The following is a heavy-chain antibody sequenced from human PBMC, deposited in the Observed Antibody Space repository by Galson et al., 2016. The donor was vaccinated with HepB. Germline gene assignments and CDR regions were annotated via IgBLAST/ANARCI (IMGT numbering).Heavy chain of an antibody. V-gene: IGHV3-23*01. D-gene: IGHD3-9*01. CDR1: GLTFRNYG. Sequence: SLRLSCAASGLTFRNYGMSWVRQAPGKGLEWVSGISDSGFSTYYSDSVKGRFTISRDNSKNTLHLQMNSLRAEDTAVYYCAKDPRSYYNILNYYFDSWGQGTLVTVSS. J-gene: IGHJ4*02. CDR2: ISDSGFST. CDR3: AKDPRSYYNILNYYFDS.